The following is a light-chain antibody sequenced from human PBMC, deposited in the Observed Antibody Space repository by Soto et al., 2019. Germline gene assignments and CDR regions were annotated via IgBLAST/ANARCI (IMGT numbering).Light chain of an antibody. V-gene: IGLV4-69*01. Sequence: QLVLTQSPSASASLGASVKLTCTLSSGHSSYAIAWHQQQPEKGPRYLMKLNSDGSHSKGDGIPDRFSGSSSGAERYLTISSHQYEDEADYYCQTWGTGPWVFGGGTKVTV. CDR2: LNSDGSH. CDR3: QTWGTGPWV. J-gene: IGLJ3*02. CDR1: SGHSSYA.